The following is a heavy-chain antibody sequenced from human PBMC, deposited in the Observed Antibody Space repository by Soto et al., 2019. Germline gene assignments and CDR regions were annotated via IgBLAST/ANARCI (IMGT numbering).Heavy chain of an antibody. Sequence: PGGSLRLPCSASGFPFSSYSMSGVRQAPGQGLEWVSAISDSGDKTYYADSVKGRFTVSRDNSKNTLYLQMNSLRAEDTAVYFCAKDPNDYDSSAYYVDYWGRGTLVTVSS. CDR2: ISDSGDKT. CDR1: GFPFSSYS. J-gene: IGHJ4*02. CDR3: AKDPNDYDSSAYYVDY. D-gene: IGHD3-22*01. V-gene: IGHV3-23*01.